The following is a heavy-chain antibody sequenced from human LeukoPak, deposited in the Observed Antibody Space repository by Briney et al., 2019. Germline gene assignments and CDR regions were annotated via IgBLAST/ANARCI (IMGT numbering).Heavy chain of an antibody. J-gene: IGHJ4*02. CDR2: IYYSGST. CDR3: AREEAADGTIDY. Sequence: SETLSLTCTVSGGSVSSGSYYWSWIRQPPGKGLEWIGYIYYSGSTNYNPSLKSRVTISVDTSKNQFSLKLSSVTAADTAVYYCAREEAADGTIDYWGQGTLVTVSS. D-gene: IGHD6-13*01. V-gene: IGHV4-61*01. CDR1: GGSVSSGSYY.